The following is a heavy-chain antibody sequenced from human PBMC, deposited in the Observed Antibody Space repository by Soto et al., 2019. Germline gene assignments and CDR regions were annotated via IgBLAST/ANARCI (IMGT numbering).Heavy chain of an antibody. CDR1: GFTFGDYA. V-gene: IGHV3-49*05. J-gene: IGHJ4*02. D-gene: IGHD2-15*01. Sequence: EVQLVESGGGLVKPGRSLRLSCTASGFTFGDYAMSWFRQAPGKGLEWVGFIRSKAYGGTTEYAASVKGRFTISRDDSKSIAYLQMNSLKTEDTAVYYCTRDLGGYCSGGSCYSEEVFAYWGQGTLVTVSS. CDR2: IRSKAYGGTT. CDR3: TRDLGGYCSGGSCYSEEVFAY.